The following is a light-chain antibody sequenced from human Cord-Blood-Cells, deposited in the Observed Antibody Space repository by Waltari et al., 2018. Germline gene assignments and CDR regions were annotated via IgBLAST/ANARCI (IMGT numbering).Light chain of an antibody. V-gene: IGKV1-39*01. CDR3: QQSYSTPQVT. Sequence: DIQMTQSPSSLSASVGDRVTITCRASQSISSYLNWYQQKPGKAPKLLIYAASSLQSGVPSRFSGSGSGTDFTLPISSLQPEDFATYYCQQSYSTPQVTFGQGTRLEIK. CDR2: AAS. CDR1: QSISSY. J-gene: IGKJ5*01.